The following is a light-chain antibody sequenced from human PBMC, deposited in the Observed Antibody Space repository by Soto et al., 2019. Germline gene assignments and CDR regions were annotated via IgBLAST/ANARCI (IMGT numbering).Light chain of an antibody. J-gene: IGLJ2*01. CDR2: DNN. Sequence: QSVLMQPPSVSAAPGQKVTISCSGSSSNIGNNYVSWYQQLPGTAPKLLIYDNNKRPSGIPDRFSGSKSGTSATLGITGLRTGDEADYYCGTWDSSLSAEVFGGGTKLTVL. V-gene: IGLV1-51*01. CDR1: SSNIGNNY. CDR3: GTWDSSLSAEV.